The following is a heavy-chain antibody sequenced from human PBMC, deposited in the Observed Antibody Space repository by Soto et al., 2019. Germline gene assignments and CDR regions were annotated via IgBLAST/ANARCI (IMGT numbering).Heavy chain of an antibody. D-gene: IGHD4-17*01. J-gene: IGHJ4*02. CDR3: ARWSGYADA. Sequence: GGSLRLSCAASGFSFSTYSMAWVRQAAGKGPQWVSGLSGGGANTFYIDSVRGRFTISVDNSKNTVYLQMDSLRADDTAVYYCARWSGYADAWGQGTLVTISS. CDR1: GFSFSTYS. CDR2: LSGGGANT. V-gene: IGHV3-23*01.